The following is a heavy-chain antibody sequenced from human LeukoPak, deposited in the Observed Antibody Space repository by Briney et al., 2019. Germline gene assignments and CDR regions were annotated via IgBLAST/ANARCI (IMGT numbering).Heavy chain of an antibody. CDR2: IYYSGST. J-gene: IGHJ6*02. CDR3: ARDPRPYYYGSGSTYYYGMDV. V-gene: IGHV4-31*03. D-gene: IGHD3-10*01. CDR1: GGSTSSGGYY. Sequence: SETLSLTCTVSGGSTSSGGYYWSWIRQHPGKGLEWIGYIYYSGSTYYNPSLKSRVTISVDTSKNQFSLKLSSVTAADTAVYYCARDPRPYYYGSGSTYYYGMDVWGQGTTVTVSS.